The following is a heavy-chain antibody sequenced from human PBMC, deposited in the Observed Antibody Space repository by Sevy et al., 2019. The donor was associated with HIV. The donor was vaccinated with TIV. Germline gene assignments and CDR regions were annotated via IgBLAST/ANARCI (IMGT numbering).Heavy chain of an antibody. J-gene: IGHJ6*03. CDR2: ISSSSSYI. D-gene: IGHD1-26*01. V-gene: IGHV3-21*01. CDR1: GFTFSSYS. Sequence: GGSLRLSCAASGFTFSSYSMNWVRQAPGKGLEWVSSISSSSSYIYYADSLKGRFTISRDNAKNSLYLQMNSLRAEDTAVYCCARDSGSYSPYYMDVWGKGTTVTVSS. CDR3: ARDSGSYSPYYMDV.